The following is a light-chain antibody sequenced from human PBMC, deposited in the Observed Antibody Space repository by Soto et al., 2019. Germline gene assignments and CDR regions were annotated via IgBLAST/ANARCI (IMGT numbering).Light chain of an antibody. V-gene: IGKV1-5*01. CDR1: QSVSNW. CDR3: QQYSGYSRT. CDR2: DAS. Sequence: DIQMTQSPSTLSASVGDRVTITCRASQSVSNWLAWYQQKPGKAPKLLIYDASTLESGVPSRFSGTGSGTEFTLTISSLQPDDFATYYCQQYSGYSRTFGNGTKV. J-gene: IGKJ1*01.